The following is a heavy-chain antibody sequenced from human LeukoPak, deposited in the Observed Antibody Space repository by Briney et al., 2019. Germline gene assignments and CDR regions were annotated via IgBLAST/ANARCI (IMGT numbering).Heavy chain of an antibody. D-gene: IGHD2-2*01. J-gene: IGHJ4*02. V-gene: IGHV3-21*01. Sequence: PGGSLRLSCAASGFTFSSYSMNWVRQARGKGLEWVSSISSSSSYIYYADSVKGRFTISRDNAKNSLYLQMNSLRAEDTAVYYCARDCSSTSSMDYWGQGTLVTVSS. CDR1: GFTFSSYS. CDR2: ISSSSSYI. CDR3: ARDCSSTSSMDY.